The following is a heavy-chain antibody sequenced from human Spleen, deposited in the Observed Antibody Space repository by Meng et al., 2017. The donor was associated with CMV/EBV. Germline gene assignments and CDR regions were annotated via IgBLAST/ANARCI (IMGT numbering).Heavy chain of an antibody. CDR2: IVPAFGIP. CDR3: ERGSRGSYGDY. Sequence: SSNASGGTYSTQTFSWMRQAPGQGLEWMGRIVPAFGIPYDAPNFQGRVKITADRSTSTYYLELNSLRSEDTAVYFCERGSRGSYGDYWGQGTLVTVSS. V-gene: IGHV1-69*02. CDR1: GGTYSTQT. D-gene: IGHD1-26*01. J-gene: IGHJ4*02.